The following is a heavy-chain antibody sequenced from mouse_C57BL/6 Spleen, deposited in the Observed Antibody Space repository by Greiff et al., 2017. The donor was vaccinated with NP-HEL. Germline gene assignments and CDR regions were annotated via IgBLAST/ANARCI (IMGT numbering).Heavy chain of an antibody. D-gene: IGHD1-1*01. CDR1: GYSFTDYN. CDR2: INPNYGTT. CDR3: AGITTVVDPPMDY. V-gene: IGHV1-39*01. J-gene: IGHJ4*01. Sequence: EVQLQQSGPELVKPGASVKISCKASGYSFTDYNMNWVKQSNGKSLEWIGVINPNYGTTTHNQHSTAQATLTVDQSSSTAYMQLNSLTSEDSAVYYCAGITTVVDPPMDYWGQGTSVTVSS.